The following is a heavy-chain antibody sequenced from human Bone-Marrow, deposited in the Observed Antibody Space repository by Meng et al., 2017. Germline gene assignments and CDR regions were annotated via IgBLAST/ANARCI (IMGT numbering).Heavy chain of an antibody. D-gene: IGHD6-13*01. Sequence: ELWLRLCTSVRSRDPSWVHSALSFTYAVMALGHRVPGKGLEWDGRSKTKSDGGTIDYAAPVKGKFTISRDDSKNTLYLQMDSLITEDTAVYFCATGAAAADHWGQGTLVTVSS. V-gene: IGHV3-15*01. CDR2: SKTKSDGGTI. CDR1: ALSFTYAV. J-gene: IGHJ4*02. CDR3: ATGAAAADH.